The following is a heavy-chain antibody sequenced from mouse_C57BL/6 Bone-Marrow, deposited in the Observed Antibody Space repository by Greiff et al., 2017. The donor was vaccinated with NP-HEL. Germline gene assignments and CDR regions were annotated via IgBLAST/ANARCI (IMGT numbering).Heavy chain of an antibody. CDR1: GYTFTGYW. CDR2: ILPGSGST. V-gene: IGHV1-9*01. D-gene: IGHD1-1*01. Sequence: QVQLQQSGAELMKPGASVKLSCKATGYTFTGYWIEWVKQRPGHGLEWIGEILPGSGSTNYNEKFKGKSTFTADTSSNTAYMQLSSLTTEDSAIYYCARGPYYYGSISYAMDYWGQGTSVTVSS. CDR3: ARGPYYYGSISYAMDY. J-gene: IGHJ4*01.